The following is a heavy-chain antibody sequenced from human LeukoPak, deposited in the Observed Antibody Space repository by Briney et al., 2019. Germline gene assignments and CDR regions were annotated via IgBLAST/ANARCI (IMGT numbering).Heavy chain of an antibody. V-gene: IGHV3-9*01. CDR1: GFTFDDYA. Sequence: GGSLRLSCAASGFTFDDYAMHWVRQAPGKGLEWVSGISWNSGSIGYADSVKGRFTISRDNAKNSLYLQMNSLRAEDTALYYCAKDISTYYYSYMDVWGKGTTVTVSS. CDR3: AKDISTYYYSYMDV. J-gene: IGHJ6*03. CDR2: ISWNSGSI.